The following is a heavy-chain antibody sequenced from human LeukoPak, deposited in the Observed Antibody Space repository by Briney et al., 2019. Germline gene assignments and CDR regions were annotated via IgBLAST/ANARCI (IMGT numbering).Heavy chain of an antibody. J-gene: IGHJ4*02. D-gene: IGHD4-17*01. CDR1: GFTFSSYN. CDR2: ISSSSSYI. V-gene: IGHV3-21*01. Sequence: GGSLRLSCAASGFTFSSYNMNWVRQAPGKGLEWVSSISSSSSYIYYADSVKGRFTISRDSAKNSLFLQMNSLRAEDTAVYYCARDRLTTVTHTIHWGQGTLVTVSS. CDR3: ARDRLTTVTHTIH.